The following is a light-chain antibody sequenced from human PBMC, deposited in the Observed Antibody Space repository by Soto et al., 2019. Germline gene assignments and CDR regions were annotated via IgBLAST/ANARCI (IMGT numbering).Light chain of an antibody. J-gene: IGLJ1*01. Sequence: QSALSQPASVSGAPGQSITISCTGTSSDIGSYNYVSWYQHHPGKVPQLMIYDVSNRPSGVSNRFSGSKSGNTASLTISGLQAEDEADYYCSSSTTSTTYVFGTGTKVTV. CDR1: SSDIGSYNY. CDR2: DVS. V-gene: IGLV2-14*03. CDR3: SSSTTSTTYV.